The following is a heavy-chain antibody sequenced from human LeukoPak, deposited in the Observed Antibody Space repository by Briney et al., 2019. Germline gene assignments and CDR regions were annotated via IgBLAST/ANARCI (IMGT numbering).Heavy chain of an antibody. J-gene: IGHJ4*02. CDR1: GFTFDDYA. CDR2: VSSRGTYI. Sequence: PGGSLRLSCAASGFTFDDYAMHWVRQAPGKGLEWVSSVSSRGTYIYYADSLKGRFTISRDNGNNSLYLRMNSLRAEDTAVYYCARQDKHRLFIFDSWGQGTLVTVSS. V-gene: IGHV3-21*01. CDR3: ARQDKHRLFIFDS. D-gene: IGHD2-21*02.